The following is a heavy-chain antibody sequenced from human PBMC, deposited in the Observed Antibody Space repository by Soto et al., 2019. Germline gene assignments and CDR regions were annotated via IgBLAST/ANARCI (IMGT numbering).Heavy chain of an antibody. CDR3: ARVSAVAGYYFDY. V-gene: IGHV1-18*01. CDR2: ISAYNGNT. J-gene: IGHJ4*02. Sequence: ASVKVSCKASGYNFTSYGISWVRQAPGQGLEWMGWISAYNGNTNYAQKLQGRVTMTTATSTSTAYMELRSLRSDDTVVYYCARVSAVAGYYFDYWGQGTLVTVSS. CDR1: GYNFTSYG. D-gene: IGHD6-19*01.